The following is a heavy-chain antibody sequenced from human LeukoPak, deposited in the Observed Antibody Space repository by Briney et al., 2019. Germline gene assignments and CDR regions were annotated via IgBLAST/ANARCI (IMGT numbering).Heavy chain of an antibody. J-gene: IGHJ4*02. CDR1: GFSLRTSGGG. Sequence: SGPTLVNPTQTLTLTCTFSGFSLRTSGGGVGWIRQPPGKALEWLSLIYWDDDKRYSPSLKSRLTITKDTSKNQVVLTMTNMDPVDTATYYCAHRTYSSGWIDRYGYFDYWGKGTLVTVSS. V-gene: IGHV2-5*02. CDR2: IYWDDDK. D-gene: IGHD6-19*01. CDR3: AHRTYSSGWIDRYGYFDY.